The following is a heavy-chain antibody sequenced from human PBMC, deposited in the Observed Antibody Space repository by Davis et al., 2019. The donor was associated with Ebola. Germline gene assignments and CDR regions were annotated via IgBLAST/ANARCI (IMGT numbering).Heavy chain of an antibody. CDR2: INHSGST. J-gene: IGHJ4*02. D-gene: IGHD2-15*01. CDR1: GGSFSGYY. V-gene: IGHV4-34*01. Sequence: MPSETLSLTCAVYGGSFSGYYWSWIRQPPGKGLEWIGEINHSGSTNYNPSLKSRVTISVDTSKNQFSLKLSSVTAADTAVYYCARLRIGSLWYYFDYWGQGTLVTVSS. CDR3: ARLRIGSLWYYFDY.